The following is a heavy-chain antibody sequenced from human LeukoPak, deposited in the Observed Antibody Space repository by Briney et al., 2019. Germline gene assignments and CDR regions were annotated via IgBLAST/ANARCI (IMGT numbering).Heavy chain of an antibody. J-gene: IGHJ4*02. Sequence: PGGSLRLSCAASGSTFVSYWMHWVRHAPGKGLVWVSRINGYGSSTDFADSVKGRFTISRDNAKNTLYLQMNSLRAEDTAVYYCARDAPGNTALDYWGQGTLVTVSS. CDR2: INGYGSST. CDR1: GSTFVSYW. V-gene: IGHV3-74*01. CDR3: ARDAPGNTALDY. D-gene: IGHD5-18*01.